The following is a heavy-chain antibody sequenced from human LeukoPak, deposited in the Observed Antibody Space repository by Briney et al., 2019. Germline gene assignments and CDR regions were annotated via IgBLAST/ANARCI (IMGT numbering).Heavy chain of an antibody. J-gene: IGHJ4*02. CDR3: AKEPDYF. CDR2: IWYDGSNK. Sequence: GGSLRLSCAASGFTFSSYAMSWVRQAPGKGLEWVAVIWYDGSNKYYADSVKGRFTISRDNSKNTLYLQMNSLRAEDTAVYYCAKEPDYFWGQGTLVTVSS. V-gene: IGHV3-33*06. CDR1: GFTFSSYA.